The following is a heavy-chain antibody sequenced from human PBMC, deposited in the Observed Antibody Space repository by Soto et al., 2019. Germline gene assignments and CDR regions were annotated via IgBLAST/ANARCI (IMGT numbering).Heavy chain of an antibody. CDR2: INTDGSNT. Sequence: PGVSLRLSCAASGLTFNRYWMHWVRHAPGKGLVWVSHINTDGSNTNYADSVKGRFTITKDTSKNQVVLTMTNMDPVDTATYYCAHTCGGDCHGAFDIWGQGTMVTVSS. J-gene: IGHJ3*02. CDR3: AHTCGGDCHGAFDI. CDR1: GLTFNRYW. D-gene: IGHD2-21*02. V-gene: IGHV3-74*01.